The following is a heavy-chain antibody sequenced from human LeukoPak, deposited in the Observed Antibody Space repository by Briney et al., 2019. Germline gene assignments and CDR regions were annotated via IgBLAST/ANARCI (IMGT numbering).Heavy chain of an antibody. V-gene: IGHV3-23*01. CDR2: ITGTGGRGGI. CDR3: AKGDRGHCTGVKCYPFDY. D-gene: IGHD2-8*02. J-gene: IGHJ4*02. CDR1: GFTYANYA. Sequence: PGGSLRLSCVASGFTYANYAMNRVRQAQGERLEWVASITGTGGRGGIYYADSVKGRFTISRDNSKNTLFLQMSSLRAEDTAVYHCAKGDRGHCTGVKCYPFDYWGQGTVVTVSS.